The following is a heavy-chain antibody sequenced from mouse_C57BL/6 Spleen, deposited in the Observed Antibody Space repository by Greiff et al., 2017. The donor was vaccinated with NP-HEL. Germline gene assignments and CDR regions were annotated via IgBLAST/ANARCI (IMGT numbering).Heavy chain of an antibody. CDR2: INPNNGGT. CDR3: ARRGGLLFSFAY. Sequence: EVQLQQSGPELVKPGASVKIPCKASGYTFTDYNMDWVKQSHGKSLEWIGDINPNNGGTIYNQKFKGKATLTVDKSSSTAYMELRSLTSEDTAVYYGARRGGLLFSFAYWGQGTLVTVSA. J-gene: IGHJ3*01. CDR1: GYTFTDYN. D-gene: IGHD2-1*01. V-gene: IGHV1-18*01.